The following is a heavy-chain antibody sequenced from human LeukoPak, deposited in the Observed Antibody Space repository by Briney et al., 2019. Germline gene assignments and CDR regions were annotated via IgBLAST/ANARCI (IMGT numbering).Heavy chain of an antibody. D-gene: IGHD6-13*01. J-gene: IGHJ6*03. CDR3: ASIAAAGIHYYYMDV. CDR2: ISAYNGNT. V-gene: IGHV1-18*01. Sequence: GASVKVSCKASGYTFTSYGISWVRQAPGQGLEWMGWISAYNGNTNYAQKLQGRVTMTTDTSTSTAYMELRSLRSDDTAVYYCASIAAAGIHYYYMDVWGKGTTVTVSS. CDR1: GYTFTSYG.